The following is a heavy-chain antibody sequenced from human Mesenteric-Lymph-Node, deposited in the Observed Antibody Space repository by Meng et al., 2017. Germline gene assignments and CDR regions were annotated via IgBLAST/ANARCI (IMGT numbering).Heavy chain of an antibody. V-gene: IGHV4-59*01. Sequence: SETLSLTCTVSGGSISSYYWSWIRQPPGKGLEWIGYIYYSGSTNYNPSLKSRVTISVDTSKNQFSLKLSSVTAADTAVYYCAREPGYDSSGYYYLHAFDIWGQGTMVTVSS. D-gene: IGHD3-22*01. CDR1: GGSISSYY. CDR2: IYYSGST. CDR3: AREPGYDSSGYYYLHAFDI. J-gene: IGHJ3*02.